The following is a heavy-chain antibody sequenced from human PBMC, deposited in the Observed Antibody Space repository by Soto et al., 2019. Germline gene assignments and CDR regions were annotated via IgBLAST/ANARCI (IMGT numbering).Heavy chain of an antibody. CDR1: GYSFTSYG. CDR2: ISGYNGNT. V-gene: IGHV1-18*01. CDR3: AKVRPWFGELIDY. D-gene: IGHD3-10*01. Sequence: QVQLVQSGAEVKNPGASVKVSCKPSGYSFTSYGISWVRQAPGQGLEWMGWISGYNGNTNYAQKFQGRVTMTTDTSTSTAYMELRSLRSDDTAMYYGAKVRPWFGELIDYWGQGTLVTVSS. J-gene: IGHJ4*02.